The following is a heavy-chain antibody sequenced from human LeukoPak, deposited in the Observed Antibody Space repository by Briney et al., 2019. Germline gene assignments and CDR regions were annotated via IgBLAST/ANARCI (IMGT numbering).Heavy chain of an antibody. CDR2: ISGSGGST. D-gene: IGHD3-3*01. CDR3: AKDLSGTIFGVVTNFDY. J-gene: IGHJ4*02. V-gene: IGHV3-23*01. CDR1: GFTFNNYP. Sequence: PGGSLRLSCAASGFTFNNYPMTWVRQAPGKGLEWVSAISGSGGSTYYADSVKGRFTISRDNSKNTLYLQMNSLRVEDTAVYYCAKDLSGTIFGVVTNFDYWGQGTLVTVSS.